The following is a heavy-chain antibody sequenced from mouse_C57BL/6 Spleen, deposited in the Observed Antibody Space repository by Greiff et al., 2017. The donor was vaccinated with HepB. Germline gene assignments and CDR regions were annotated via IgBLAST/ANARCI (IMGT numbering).Heavy chain of an antibody. Sequence: EVQLQQSGAELVRPGASVKLSCTASGFNIKDDYMHWVKQRPEQGLEWIGWIDPENGDTEYASKFQGKATITADTSSNTAYLQLSSLTSEDTAVYYCTTFTTMVTPYYFDYWGQGTTLTVSS. CDR2: IDPENGDT. CDR3: TTFTTMVTPYYFDY. V-gene: IGHV14-4*01. CDR1: GFNIKDDY. D-gene: IGHD2-2*01. J-gene: IGHJ2*01.